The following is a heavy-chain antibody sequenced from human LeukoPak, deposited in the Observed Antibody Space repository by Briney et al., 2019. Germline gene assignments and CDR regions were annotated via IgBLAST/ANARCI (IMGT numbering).Heavy chain of an antibody. CDR1: GYSISSGYY. D-gene: IGHD3-22*01. J-gene: IGHJ3*01. CDR2: FYHGDNT. CDR3: ARCFINYDSSGNHAFDV. V-gene: IGHV4-38-2*01. Sequence: PSETLSLTCAVSGYSISSGYYWGWIRQRPGKGLEWVGSFYHGDNTYYNPSLKTRVTISVDTSKNQFSPTLSSVTVADTAVYYCARCFINYDSSGNHAFDVCGPGTMVTVSS.